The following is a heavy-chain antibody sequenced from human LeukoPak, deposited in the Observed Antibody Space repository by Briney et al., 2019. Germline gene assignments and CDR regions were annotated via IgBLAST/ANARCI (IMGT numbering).Heavy chain of an antibody. CDR1: GFTFSSYA. V-gene: IGHV3-23*01. D-gene: IGHD3-10*01. CDR2: ISGSGGST. Sequence: GGSLRLSCAASGFTFSSYAMSWVRQAPGKGLEWVSAISGSGGSTYYADSVKGRFTISRDNSKNTLYLQMNSLRAEDTAVYYCAKDYYGSGSYYPQGPPSDWGQGTLVTVSS. CDR3: AKDYYGSGSYYPQGPPSD. J-gene: IGHJ4*02.